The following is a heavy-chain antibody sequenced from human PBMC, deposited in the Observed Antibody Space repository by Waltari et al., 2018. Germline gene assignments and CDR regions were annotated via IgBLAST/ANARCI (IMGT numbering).Heavy chain of an antibody. Sequence: QVQLVQSGAEVKKPGASVKVSCKASGYTFTSYDINWVRQATGQGLEWMGWMNPNSGNTGYAQKFQGRVTMTRNTSISTAYMELSSLRSEDTAVYYCARGLTTVINYYYYGMDVWGQGTTDTVSS. CDR1: GYTFTSYD. CDR2: MNPNSGNT. D-gene: IGHD4-4*01. V-gene: IGHV1-8*01. J-gene: IGHJ6*02. CDR3: ARGLTTVINYYYYGMDV.